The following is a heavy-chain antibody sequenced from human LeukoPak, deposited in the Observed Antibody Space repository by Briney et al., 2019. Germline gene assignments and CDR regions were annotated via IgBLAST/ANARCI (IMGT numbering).Heavy chain of an antibody. Sequence: GGSLRLSCAASGFIFSSYGMHWVRQAPDKGLEWVAFIRYDGSRKYYADSVKGRFTISRDNSKNTLYLQMNSLRAEDTAVYYCAKEGGYSYGWGAFDIWGQGTMVTVSS. V-gene: IGHV3-30*02. CDR2: IRYDGSRK. J-gene: IGHJ3*02. CDR3: AKEGGYSYGWGAFDI. CDR1: GFIFSSYG. D-gene: IGHD5-18*01.